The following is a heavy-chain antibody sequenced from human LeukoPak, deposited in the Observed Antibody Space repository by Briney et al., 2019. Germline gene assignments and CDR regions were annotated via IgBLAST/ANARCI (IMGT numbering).Heavy chain of an antibody. CDR2: IKPDGSEK. CDR3: ARGQYTDGLSY. Sequence: GGSLRLSCAASGFTFSTYWMTWVRQAPGKGLEWVAIIKPDGSEKYYVDSVKGRFTISRDNAENLLLLQMNGLRPEDTAVFYCARGQYTDGLSYWGQGTLVTVSS. D-gene: IGHD5-24*01. J-gene: IGHJ4*02. V-gene: IGHV3-7*03. CDR1: GFTFSTYW.